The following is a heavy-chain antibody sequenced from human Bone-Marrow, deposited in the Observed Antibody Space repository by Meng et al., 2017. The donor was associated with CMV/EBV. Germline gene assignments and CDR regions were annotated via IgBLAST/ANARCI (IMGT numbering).Heavy chain of an antibody. Sequence: GGSLRLSCAASGFTFSRYNMNWVRQAPGKGLEWVSSISSSSTYIYHADSVKGRFTISRDNAKNSLYLQMNSLRAEDTAVYYCAREPPLADTPQYYSNYWGQGTLVTSPQ. D-gene: IGHD2-15*01. CDR1: GFTFSRYN. J-gene: IGHJ4*02. V-gene: IGHV3-21*01. CDR2: ISSSSTYI. CDR3: AREPPLADTPQYYSNY.